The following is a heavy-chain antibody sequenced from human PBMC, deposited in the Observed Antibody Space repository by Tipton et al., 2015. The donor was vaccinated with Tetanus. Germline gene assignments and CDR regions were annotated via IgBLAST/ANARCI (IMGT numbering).Heavy chain of an antibody. Sequence: TLSLTCAVYGGSFSGYYWSWIRQPPGKGLEWIGEINHSGSTNYNPSLKSRVTISVDTSKNQFSLKLSSVTAADTAVYYCAREIGRPGYLPYWGQGTLVTVSS. J-gene: IGHJ4*02. V-gene: IGHV4-34*01. D-gene: IGHD6-13*01. CDR2: INHSGST. CDR3: AREIGRPGYLPY. CDR1: GGSFSGYY.